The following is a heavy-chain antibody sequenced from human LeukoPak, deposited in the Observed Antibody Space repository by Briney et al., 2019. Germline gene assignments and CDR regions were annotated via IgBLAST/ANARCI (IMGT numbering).Heavy chain of an antibody. Sequence: GASVKVSCKASGGTFSSYAISWVRQAPGQGLEWMGRIIPIFGIANYAQKFQSRVTITADKSTSTAYMELSSLRSEDTTVYYCARDAGYYDSSGLGTFDIWGQGTMVTVSS. V-gene: IGHV1-69*04. CDR3: ARDAGYYDSSGLGTFDI. D-gene: IGHD3-22*01. J-gene: IGHJ3*02. CDR1: GGTFSSYA. CDR2: IIPIFGIA.